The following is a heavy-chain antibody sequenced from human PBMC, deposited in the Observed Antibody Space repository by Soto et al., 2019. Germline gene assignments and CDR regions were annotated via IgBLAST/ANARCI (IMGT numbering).Heavy chain of an antibody. V-gene: IGHV3-66*01. Sequence: GGSLRLSCAASGFTVSSNYMSWVRQAPGKGLEWVSVIYSGGSTYYADSVKGRFTISRDNSKNTLYLQMNSLRAEDTAVYYCARGRQAVADYNLRNWFDPWGQGTLVTVSS. J-gene: IGHJ5*02. CDR1: GFTVSSNY. D-gene: IGHD6-19*01. CDR3: ARGRQAVADYNLRNWFDP. CDR2: IYSGGST.